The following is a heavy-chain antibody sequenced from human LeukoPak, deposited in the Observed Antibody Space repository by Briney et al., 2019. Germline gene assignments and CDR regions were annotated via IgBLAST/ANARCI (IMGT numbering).Heavy chain of an antibody. J-gene: IGHJ4*02. Sequence: SETLSLTCAVYGGSFSDYYWSWIRQPPGKGLEWIGEINHSGSTNYNPSLKSRVTISVDTSKNQFSLKLSSVTAADTAVYYCAKARRATMMTTPIDYWGQGTLVTVSS. CDR2: INHSGST. CDR1: GGSFSDYY. CDR3: AKARRATMMTTPIDY. V-gene: IGHV4-34*01. D-gene: IGHD5-12*01.